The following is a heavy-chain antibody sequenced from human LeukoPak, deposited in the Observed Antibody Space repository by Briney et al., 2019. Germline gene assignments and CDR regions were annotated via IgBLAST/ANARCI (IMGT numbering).Heavy chain of an antibody. CDR1: GGSFSGYS. CDR3: ARGLLLRYYGGNSRWFDP. CDR2: MNHSGST. Sequence: PETPSHTRAVSGGSFSGYSWIRISQPPSPGLEAFGEMNHSGSTNYNPSLKSRVTISVDTSKNQFSLKLSSVTAADTAVYYCARGLLLRYYGGNSRWFDPWGQGTLVTVSS. J-gene: IGHJ5*02. V-gene: IGHV4-34*01. D-gene: IGHD4-23*01.